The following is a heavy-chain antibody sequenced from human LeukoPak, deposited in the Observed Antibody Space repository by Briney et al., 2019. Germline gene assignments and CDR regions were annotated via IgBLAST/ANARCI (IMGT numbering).Heavy chain of an antibody. J-gene: IGHJ6*04. D-gene: IGHD3-10*02. Sequence: GGSLRLSCVVSGFTFSRYWMSWVRQAPGKGLEWVANIKEDGSKKDYVDSVKGRFTISRDNAKNSLYLQMNSLRAEDTAVYYCAELGITMIGGVWGKGTTVTISS. V-gene: IGHV3-7*01. CDR2: IKEDGSKK. CDR3: AELGITMIGGV. CDR1: GFTFSRYW.